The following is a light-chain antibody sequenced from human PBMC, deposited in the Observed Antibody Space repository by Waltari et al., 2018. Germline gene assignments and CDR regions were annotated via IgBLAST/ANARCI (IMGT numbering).Light chain of an antibody. Sequence: QTVVTQEPSLSVSPGGTVTLTCALSSGSLSSTSYATWYRQPPGPAPRPRVYKGNGRYCGGPVRFSGSVLGNKAALTITGGQADDESDYFCSVYMGSGVWVFGGGTKLTVL. CDR1: SGSLSSTSY. V-gene: IGLV8-61*01. CDR2: KGN. J-gene: IGLJ3*02. CDR3: SVYMGSGVWV.